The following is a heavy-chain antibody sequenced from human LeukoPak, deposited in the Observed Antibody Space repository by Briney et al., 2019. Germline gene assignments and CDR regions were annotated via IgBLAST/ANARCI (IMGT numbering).Heavy chain of an antibody. D-gene: IGHD6-19*01. CDR2: IHHSGST. CDR3: ARGGSGWYYFFDY. Sequence: SETLSLTCTVSGYSISSGYYWGWIRQPPGKGLEWIGSIHHSGSTYYKPSLKSRVTISVDTSKNQFSLKLSSVTAADTAVYYCARGGSGWYYFFDYWGQGTLVTVSS. CDR1: GYSISSGYY. V-gene: IGHV4-38-2*02. J-gene: IGHJ4*02.